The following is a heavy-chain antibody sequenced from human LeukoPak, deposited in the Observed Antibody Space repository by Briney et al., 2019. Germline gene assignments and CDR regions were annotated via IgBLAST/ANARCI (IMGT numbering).Heavy chain of an antibody. CDR1: GYTFTGYY. Sequence: ASVKVSCKASGYTFTGYYMHWVRQAPGQGLEWMGWINPNSGGTNYAQKFQGRVTMTRDTSISTGYMELSRLRSDDTAVYYCARDYDSSGYWYFDLWGRGTLVTVSS. CDR3: ARDYDSSGYWYFDL. CDR2: INPNSGGT. J-gene: IGHJ2*01. V-gene: IGHV1-2*02. D-gene: IGHD3-22*01.